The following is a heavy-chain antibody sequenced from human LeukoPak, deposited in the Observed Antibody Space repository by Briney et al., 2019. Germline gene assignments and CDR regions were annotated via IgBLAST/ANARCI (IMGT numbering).Heavy chain of an antibody. J-gene: IGHJ4*02. D-gene: IGHD3-16*02. V-gene: IGHV4-34*01. CDR1: GGSFSGYY. Sequence: SETLSLTCAVYGGSFSGYYWSWIRRPPGKGLEWIGEINHSGSTNYNPSLKSRVTISVDTSKNQFSLKLSSVTAADTAVYYCASIVDPTGFDYWGQGTLVTVSS. CDR2: INHSGST. CDR3: ASIVDPTGFDY.